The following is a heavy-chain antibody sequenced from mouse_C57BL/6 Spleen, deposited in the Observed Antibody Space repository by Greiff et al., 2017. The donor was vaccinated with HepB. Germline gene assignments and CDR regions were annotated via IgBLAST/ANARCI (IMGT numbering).Heavy chain of an antibody. J-gene: IGHJ2*01. Sequence: QVQLQQSGAELVRPGASVTLSCKASGYKFTDYEMHWVKQTPVHGLEWIGAIDPETGGTAYNQKFKGKAILTADKSSSTAYMELRSLTSEDSAVYYCTRWSSSGYVDYWGQGTTLTVSS. CDR3: TRWSSSGYVDY. V-gene: IGHV1-15*01. CDR1: GYKFTDYE. D-gene: IGHD3-2*02. CDR2: IDPETGGT.